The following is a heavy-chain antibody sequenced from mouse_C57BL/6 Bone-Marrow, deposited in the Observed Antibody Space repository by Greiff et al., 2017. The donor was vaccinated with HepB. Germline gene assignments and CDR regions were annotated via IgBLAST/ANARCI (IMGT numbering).Heavy chain of an antibody. CDR2: ISNGGGST. J-gene: IGHJ4*01. V-gene: IGHV5-12*01. D-gene: IGHD1-1*01. CDR3: SRRDYGSSYYYAMDY. CDR1: GFTFSDYY. Sequence: EVKLVESGGGLVQPGGSLKLSCAASGFTFSDYYMYWVRQTPEKRLEWVAYISNGGGSTYYPDTVKGRFTISRDNAKNTLYLQMSRLKSEDAAMYYCSRRDYGSSYYYAMDYWGQGTSVTVSS.